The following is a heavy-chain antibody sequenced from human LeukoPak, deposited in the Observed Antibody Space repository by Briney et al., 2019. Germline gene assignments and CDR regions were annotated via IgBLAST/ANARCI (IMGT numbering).Heavy chain of an antibody. CDR1: GYSISSGYY. V-gene: IGHV4-59*08. CDR3: ARHNYYGSGPFDY. J-gene: IGHJ4*02. D-gene: IGHD3-10*01. Sequence: SETLSLTCTVSGYSISSGYYWSWIRQPPGKGLEWIGYIYYSGSTNYNPSLKSRVTISVDTSENQFSLKLSSVTAADTAVYYCARHNYYGSGPFDYWGQGTLVTVSS. CDR2: IYYSGST.